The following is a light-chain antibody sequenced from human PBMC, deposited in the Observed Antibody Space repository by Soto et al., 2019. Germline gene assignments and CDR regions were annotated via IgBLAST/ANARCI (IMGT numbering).Light chain of an antibody. CDR2: LAF. Sequence: DIQMTQSPSSLSAFVGDRVTITCRASQTISTYLDWYQQRPGKAPTLLIYLAFSLQSGVPSRFGGSRSGTDYTLTISSWQPKDSATYYFQQSYGPPITCGQGTRVEIK. J-gene: IGKJ5*01. CDR3: QQSYGPPIT. V-gene: IGKV1-39*01. CDR1: QTISTY.